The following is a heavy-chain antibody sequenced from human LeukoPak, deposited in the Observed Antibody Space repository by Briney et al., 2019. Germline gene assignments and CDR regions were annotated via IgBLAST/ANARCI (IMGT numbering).Heavy chain of an antibody. J-gene: IGHJ3*01. V-gene: IGHV4-59*01. D-gene: IGHD6-13*01. CDR2: VYYTGST. Sequence: SETLSLTCTVSGGSISSNYWSWIRQPPGKRLEWIAYVYYTGSTNYSPSLKSRVTISVDTSKNQFSLKLRSVTAADTAVYYCARISSSNWYNERGAFDVWGQGTMVTVSS. CDR3: ARISSSNWYNERGAFDV. CDR1: GGSISSNY.